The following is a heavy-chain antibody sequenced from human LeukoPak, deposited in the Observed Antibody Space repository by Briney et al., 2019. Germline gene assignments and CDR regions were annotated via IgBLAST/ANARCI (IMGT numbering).Heavy chain of an antibody. CDR3: ARARSRTTGFDY. CDR2: IYSGGST. J-gene: IGHJ4*02. CDR1: GFTVSSNY. V-gene: IGHV3-53*01. Sequence: GGSLRLSCAASGFTVSSNYMTWVRQAPGKGLEWVSVIYSGGSTYYSDSVKGRFTISRDNSKNTLYLQMDSLRADDTAVYYCARARSRTTGFDYWGQGTLATVPS. D-gene: IGHD2/OR15-2a*01.